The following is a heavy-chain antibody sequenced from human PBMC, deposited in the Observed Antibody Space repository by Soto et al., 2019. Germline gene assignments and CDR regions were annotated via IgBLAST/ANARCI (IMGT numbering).Heavy chain of an antibody. CDR3: ARDSERSHFYFVRSHYFDY. CDR1: GFTFSSYG. V-gene: IGHV3-33*01. D-gene: IGHD3-9*01. J-gene: IGHJ4*02. Sequence: GGSLRLSCAASGFTFSSYGMHWVRQAPGKGLEWVAVIWYDGSNKYYADSVKGRFTISRDNSKNTLYLQMNSLRAEDTAVYYCARDSERSHFYFVRSHYFDYWGQATLVTVSS. CDR2: IWYDGSNK.